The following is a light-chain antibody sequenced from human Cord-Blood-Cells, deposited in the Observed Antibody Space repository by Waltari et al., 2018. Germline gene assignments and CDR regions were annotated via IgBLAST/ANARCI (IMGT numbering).Light chain of an antibody. J-gene: IGLJ1*01. Sequence: QSALTQPASVSGSPGQSITISCTGTSSDVGGYNYVPWYQQPPGKAPKLMISEVSNRPSGVSNRFSGSKSGNTASLTISGLQAEDEADYYCSSYTSSSTYVFGTGTKVTVL. CDR1: SSDVGGYNY. V-gene: IGLV2-14*01. CDR2: EVS. CDR3: SSYTSSSTYV.